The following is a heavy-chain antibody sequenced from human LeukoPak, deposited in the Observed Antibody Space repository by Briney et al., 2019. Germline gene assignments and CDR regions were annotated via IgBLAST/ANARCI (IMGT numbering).Heavy chain of an antibody. D-gene: IGHD3-3*01. CDR3: ARGDYDFWSGSDY. J-gene: IGHJ4*02. Sequence: GGSLRLSCAASGFTFSSYAMHWVRQAPGKGLEWVAVISYDGSNKYYADSVKGRFTISRDNSKNTLYLQMNSLRAEDTAVYYCARGDYDFWSGSDYWGQGTLVSVPS. V-gene: IGHV3-30-3*01. CDR2: ISYDGSNK. CDR1: GFTFSSYA.